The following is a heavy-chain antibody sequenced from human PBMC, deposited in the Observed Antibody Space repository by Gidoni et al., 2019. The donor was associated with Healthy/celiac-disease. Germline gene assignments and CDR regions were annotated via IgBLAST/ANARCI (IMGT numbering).Heavy chain of an antibody. Sequence: EVQLVESGGGLVKPGGSLRLSCAASGFTFSNAWMSWVRQAPGKGLEWVGRIKSKTDGGTTDYAAPVKGRFTISRDDSKNTLYLQMNSLKTEDTAVYYCTTGPLRYFDWDGDVWGQGTTVTVSS. CDR2: IKSKTDGGTT. CDR3: TTGPLRYFDWDGDV. D-gene: IGHD3-9*01. V-gene: IGHV3-15*01. J-gene: IGHJ6*02. CDR1: GFTFSNAW.